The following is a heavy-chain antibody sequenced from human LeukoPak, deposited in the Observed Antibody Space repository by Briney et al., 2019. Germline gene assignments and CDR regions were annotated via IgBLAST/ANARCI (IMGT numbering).Heavy chain of an antibody. D-gene: IGHD2-2*01. CDR2: LSHTGNT. CDR1: GGSFSAFY. CDR3: ARGAYCTSINCYGFDY. Sequence: SETLSLTCNVSGGSFSAFYWSWIRQPPGEGLEWVGELSHTGNTNYNPSLKSRVTFSVDTSKRQISLRLKSVTAADTAVYYCARGAYCTSINCYGFDYWGQGILVTVSS. J-gene: IGHJ4*02. V-gene: IGHV4-34*01.